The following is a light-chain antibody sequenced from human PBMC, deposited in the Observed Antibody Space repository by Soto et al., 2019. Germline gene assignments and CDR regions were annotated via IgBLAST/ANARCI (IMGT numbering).Light chain of an antibody. CDR1: QSLTNSF. V-gene: IGKV3-20*01. J-gene: IGKJ5*01. CDR3: QKYGTSEII. CDR2: DTS. Sequence: EFVLTQSPGTLSLSPGEGATLSCRASQSLTNSFIAWYQQKPGQAPRLLIYDTSIGASGIPDRFSGSGSGTDFTLTISRLEPEEFAVFYCQKYGTSEIIVGQGTRLEIK.